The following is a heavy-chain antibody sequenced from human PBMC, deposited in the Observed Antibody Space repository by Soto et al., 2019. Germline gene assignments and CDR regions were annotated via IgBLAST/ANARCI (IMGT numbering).Heavy chain of an antibody. D-gene: IGHD1-1*01. J-gene: IGHJ4*02. CDR1: GYAFTTYG. V-gene: IGHV1-18*01. Sequence: QVHLVQSGAEVKKPGASVKVSCKGSGYAFTTYGITWVRQAPGQGLEWMGWISAHNGNTNYAQKLQGRVTVTRDTSTSTAYMELRSRRPDDTAVYYCARGRYGDYWGQGALVTVSS. CDR2: ISAHNGNT. CDR3: ARGRYGDY.